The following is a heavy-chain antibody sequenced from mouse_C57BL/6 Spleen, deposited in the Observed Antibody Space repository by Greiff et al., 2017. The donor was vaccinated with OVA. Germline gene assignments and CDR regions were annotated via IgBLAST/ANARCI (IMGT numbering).Heavy chain of an antibody. CDR2: ISYDGSN. J-gene: IGHJ2*01. V-gene: IGHV3-6*01. CDR3: ARGRNYDFDY. Sequence: EVQRVESGPGLVQPSQSLSLTCSVTGYSITSGYYWNWLRQFPGNKLEWMGYISYDGSNPYNPSLTNRISITRDTSKNQFFLKLNSVTTEDTATYYCARGRNYDFDYWGQGTTLTVSS. CDR1: GYSITSGYY. D-gene: IGHD1-1*01.